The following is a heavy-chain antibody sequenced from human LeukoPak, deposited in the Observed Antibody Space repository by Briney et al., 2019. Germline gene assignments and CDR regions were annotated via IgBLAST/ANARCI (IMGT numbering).Heavy chain of an antibody. CDR3: ARGYDYGDYVGDFDY. D-gene: IGHD4-17*01. CDR2: ITTYNGST. Sequence: GASVKVSCKASGYTFTSYPISWVRQAPGQGLEWMGWITTYNGSTNYAQKLQGRVTMTTDTSTSTAYMDLRGLRSDDMAVYYCARGYDYGDYVGDFDYWGQGTLVTVSS. CDR1: GYTFTSYP. J-gene: IGHJ4*02. V-gene: IGHV1-18*03.